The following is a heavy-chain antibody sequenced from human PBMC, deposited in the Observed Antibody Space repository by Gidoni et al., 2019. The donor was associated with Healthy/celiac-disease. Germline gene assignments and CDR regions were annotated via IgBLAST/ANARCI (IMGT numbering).Heavy chain of an antibody. CDR2: ISSSSSYT. CDR1: GFTFSVHY. CDR3: ARDSSGWYGEYNWFDP. J-gene: IGHJ5*02. Sequence: QVQLVESGGVLVKPGGSLRLSCAASGFTFSVHYKSWNREAPGKGLEWVSYISSSSSYTNYADAVKGRFTISRDNAKNSLYLQMNSLRAEDTAVYCWARDSSGWYGEYNWFDPWGQGTLVTVSS. V-gene: IGHV3-11*06. D-gene: IGHD6-19*01.